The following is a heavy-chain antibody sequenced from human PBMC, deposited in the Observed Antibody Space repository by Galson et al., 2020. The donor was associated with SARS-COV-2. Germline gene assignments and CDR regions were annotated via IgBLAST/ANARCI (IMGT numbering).Heavy chain of an antibody. Sequence: GGSLRLSCAASGFTFDDYAMHWVRQAPGKGLEWVSGISWNSGSIGYADSVKGRFTISRDNAKNSLYLQMNSLRAEDTALYYCATIPSAAGESWYFDLWGRGTLVTVS. V-gene: IGHV3-9*01. CDR2: ISWNSGSI. CDR3: ATIPSAAGESWYFDL. D-gene: IGHD4-17*01. CDR1: GFTFDDYA. J-gene: IGHJ2*01.